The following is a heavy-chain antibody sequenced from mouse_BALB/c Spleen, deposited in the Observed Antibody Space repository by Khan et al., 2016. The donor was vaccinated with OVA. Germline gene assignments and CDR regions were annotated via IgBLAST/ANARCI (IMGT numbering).Heavy chain of an antibody. CDR2: IWGDGST. V-gene: IGHV2-6-7*01. D-gene: IGHD2-10*01. CDR3: ARAYYGNYREAMDY. Sequence: VQLKESGPGLVAPSQSLSITCTVSGFSLTGYGVNWVRQPPGKGLEWLGMIWGDGSTDDNSALKSRLSISKDNSKSQVFLKMNSLQTDDTARYYCARAYYGNYREAMDYWGQGTSVTVSS. J-gene: IGHJ4*01. CDR1: GFSLTGYG.